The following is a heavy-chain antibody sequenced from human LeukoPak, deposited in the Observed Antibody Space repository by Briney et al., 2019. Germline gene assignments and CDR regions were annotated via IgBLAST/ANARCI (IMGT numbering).Heavy chain of an antibody. CDR2: IKHDGSDT. J-gene: IGHJ4*02. CDR1: VFTLSSYW. V-gene: IGHV3-7*05. D-gene: IGHD6-13*01. Sequence: PGGALRLSCAASVFTLSSYWMSWVRPAPGTGQEWVAKIKHDGSDTNYVDSVKGRFTISRDNAKHSLYLQMNSLRAEDTAMYYCARRIAATGMKYFDYWGQGTLVTVSS. CDR3: ARRIAATGMKYFDY.